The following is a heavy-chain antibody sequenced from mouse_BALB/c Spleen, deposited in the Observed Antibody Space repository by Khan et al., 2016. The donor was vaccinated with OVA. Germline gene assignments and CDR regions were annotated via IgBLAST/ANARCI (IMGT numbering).Heavy chain of an antibody. Sequence: QVQLQQSGIELVRPGASVKLSCKASGYTFTNYWINWVKQRPGQGLEWIGNIYPSDSYSNYNQRFKDKATLTVDKSDSTAYLLLSSPTSEDSAVYYCTRGGVDGSSFAYWGQGTLVTVSA. D-gene: IGHD2-3*01. V-gene: IGHV1-69*02. J-gene: IGHJ3*01. CDR1: GYTFTNYW. CDR2: IYPSDSYS. CDR3: TRGGVDGSSFAY.